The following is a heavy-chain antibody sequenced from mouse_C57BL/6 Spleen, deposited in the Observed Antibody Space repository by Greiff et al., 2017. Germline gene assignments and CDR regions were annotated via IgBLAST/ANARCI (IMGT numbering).Heavy chain of an antibody. V-gene: IGHV2-4*01. CDR3: AKGGLLGAMDY. D-gene: IGHD2-3*01. CDR1: GFSLTSYG. Sequence: VHLVESGPGLVQPSQSLSITCPVSGFSLTSYGVHWVRQPPGKGLEWLGVIWSGGSTDYNAAFISRLSISKDNSKSQVFFKMNSLQADDTAIYYCAKGGLLGAMDYWGQGTSVTVSS. J-gene: IGHJ4*01. CDR2: IWSGGST.